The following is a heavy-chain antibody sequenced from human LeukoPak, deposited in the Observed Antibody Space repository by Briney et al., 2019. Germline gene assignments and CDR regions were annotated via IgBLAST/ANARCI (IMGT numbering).Heavy chain of an antibody. CDR1: GYTLTELS. V-gene: IGHV1-24*01. J-gene: IGHJ6*02. CDR2: FDPEDGET. Sequence: EASVKVSCKVSGYTLTELSMHWVRQAPGKGLEGMGGFDPEDGETIYVQKFQGRVPMTEDTSTDTAYMELSRLRSEDTAVYYCATDRDTMVRGVIIPHGMDVWGQGTTVTVSS. D-gene: IGHD3-10*01. CDR3: ATDRDTMVRGVIIPHGMDV.